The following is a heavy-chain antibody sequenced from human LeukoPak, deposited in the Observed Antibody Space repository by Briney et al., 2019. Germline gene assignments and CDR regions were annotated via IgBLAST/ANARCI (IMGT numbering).Heavy chain of an antibody. J-gene: IGHJ6*03. CDR2: ISYDGSNK. V-gene: IGHV3-30*01. CDR3: ARRVRAFGSLSGVYYYYYMDV. D-gene: IGHD6-6*01. CDR1: GFTFSSYA. Sequence: GGSLRLSCAASGFTFSSYAMHWVRQAPGKGLEWVAVISYDGSNKYYADSVKGRFTISRDNSKNTLYLQMNSLRAEDTAVYYCARRVRAFGSLSGVYYYYYMDVWGKGTTVTVSS.